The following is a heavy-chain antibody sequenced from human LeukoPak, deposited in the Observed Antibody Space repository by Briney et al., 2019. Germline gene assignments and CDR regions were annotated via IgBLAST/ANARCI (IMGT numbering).Heavy chain of an antibody. J-gene: IGHJ4*02. CDR1: GGSISRSRDY. D-gene: IGHD4-17*01. CDR2: IYYSGST. V-gene: IGHV4-39*07. Sequence: SETLSLTCTVSGGSISRSRDYWGWIRQPPGKGLEWIGSIYYSGSTYYNPSLKSRVTISVDTSKNQFSLKLSSVTAADTAVYYCARERAVTTYYYFDYWGQGTLVTVSS. CDR3: ARERAVTTYYYFDY.